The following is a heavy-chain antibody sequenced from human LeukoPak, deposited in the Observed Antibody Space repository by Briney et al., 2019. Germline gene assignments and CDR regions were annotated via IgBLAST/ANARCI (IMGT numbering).Heavy chain of an antibody. D-gene: IGHD2-2*01. Sequence: GGSLRLSCAASGFTFSSYSMNWVRQAPGKGLEWVSSISSSSSYIYYADSVKGRFTISRDNAKNSLYLQMNSLRADDTAVYYCVRERCTTTGCHGQFDYWGQGTLVTVSS. V-gene: IGHV3-21*04. CDR3: VRERCTTTGCHGQFDY. J-gene: IGHJ4*02. CDR1: GFTFSSYS. CDR2: ISSSSSYI.